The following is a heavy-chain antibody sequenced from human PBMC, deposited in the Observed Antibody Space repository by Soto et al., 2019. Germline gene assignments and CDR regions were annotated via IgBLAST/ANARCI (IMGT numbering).Heavy chain of an antibody. CDR2: IVVGRSST. J-gene: IGHJ4*02. V-gene: IGHV1-58*01. CDR1: GFNFNNSA. Sequence: GSSVKASCKASGFNFNNSAVQWVRQARGQGLAWIGWIVVGRSSTHYAPKFRERVTITRNLCTSTAYMELSRLKSEDTAVYYCAAEGAVGAMFDYVGQGTLVTVSS. CDR3: AAEGAVGAMFDY. D-gene: IGHD1-26*01.